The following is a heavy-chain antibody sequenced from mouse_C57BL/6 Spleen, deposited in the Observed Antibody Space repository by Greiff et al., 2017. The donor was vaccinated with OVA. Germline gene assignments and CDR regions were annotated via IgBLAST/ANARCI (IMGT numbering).Heavy chain of an antibody. J-gene: IGHJ2*01. CDR2: IYPGSGNT. CDR1: GYTFTDYY. D-gene: IGHD1-1*01. CDR3: ARSTITTVVAHFDY. V-gene: IGHV1-76*01. Sequence: QVQLQQSGAELVRPGASVKLSCKASGYTFTDYYINWVKQRPGQGLEWIARIYPGSGNTYYNEKFKGKATLTAEKSSSTAYMQLSSLTSEDSAVYFCARSTITTVVAHFDYWGQGTTLTVSS.